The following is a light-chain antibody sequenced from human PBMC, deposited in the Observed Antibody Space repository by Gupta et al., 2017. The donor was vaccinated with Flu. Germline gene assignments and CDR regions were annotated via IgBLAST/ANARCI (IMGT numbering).Light chain of an antibody. Sequence: GTSSDIGKHDVSWYKHVPGTAPRLLMYENDKRPSGIPGRFSGAKSGTTATLGISGLQTGDEADYYCATWDSGLRGVFGGGTKLTVL. CDR1: SSDIGKHD. CDR3: ATWDSGLRGV. CDR2: END. V-gene: IGLV1-51*01. J-gene: IGLJ2*01.